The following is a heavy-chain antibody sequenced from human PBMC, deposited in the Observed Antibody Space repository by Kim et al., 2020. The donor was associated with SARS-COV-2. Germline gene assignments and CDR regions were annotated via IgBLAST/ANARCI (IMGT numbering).Heavy chain of an antibody. CDR1: GFTFSSYG. V-gene: IGHV3-30*03. CDR2: ISYDGSNK. CDR3: ASNRNYYGSGSYILDY. J-gene: IGHJ4*02. Sequence: GGSLRLSCAASGFTFSSYGMHWVRQAPGKGLEWVAVISYDGSNKYYADSVKGRFTISRDNSKNTLYLQMNSLRAEDTAVYYCASNRNYYGSGSYILDYWGQGTLVAVSP. D-gene: IGHD3-10*01.